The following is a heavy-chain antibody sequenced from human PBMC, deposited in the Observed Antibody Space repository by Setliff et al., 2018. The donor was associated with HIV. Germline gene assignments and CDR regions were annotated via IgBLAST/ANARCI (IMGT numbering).Heavy chain of an antibody. CDR2: IYYSGNT. D-gene: IGHD6-13*01. CDR3: AREGGTGRSSWYGAYWYDP. Sequence: SETLSLTCSVSGASIRGHYWSWIRQSPGKGLEWIGNIYYSGNTNYNPSFKSRVTISVDTSKNQFSLRLTSVTAAETAVYYCAREGGTGRSSWYGAYWYDPWGQGTLVTVSS. CDR1: GASIRGHY. J-gene: IGHJ5*02. V-gene: IGHV4-59*11.